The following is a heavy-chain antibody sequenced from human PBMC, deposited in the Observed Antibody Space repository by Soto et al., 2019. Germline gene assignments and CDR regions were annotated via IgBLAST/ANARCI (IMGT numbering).Heavy chain of an antibody. CDR1: GYTFTRYV. Sequence: ASVKVSCKASGYTFTRYVISWVRQAPGQGLEWMGWISAYNGNTNYAQKLQGRVTMTTNTSTSTAYMELRSLRSDDTAVYYCARVNYCSGGSCYSNLDYWGQGTLVTVSS. CDR2: ISAYNGNT. CDR3: ARVNYCSGGSCYSNLDY. J-gene: IGHJ4*02. D-gene: IGHD2-15*01. V-gene: IGHV1-18*01.